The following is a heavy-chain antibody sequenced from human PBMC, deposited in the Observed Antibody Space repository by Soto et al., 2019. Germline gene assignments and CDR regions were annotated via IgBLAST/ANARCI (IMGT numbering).Heavy chain of an antibody. J-gene: IGHJ5*02. Sequence: EVQLVESGGGLVQPGGPLRLSCAASGLTFSSDSMNWVRQAPGKGLWWVSYISSSSSTIYYADSVTGRFTISRANAKNSLYLQLNRLRDEDTAVYYCAREGGSLNWFDPWGQGTLVTVSS. V-gene: IGHV3-48*02. D-gene: IGHD1-26*01. CDR3: AREGGSLNWFDP. CDR2: ISSSSSTI. CDR1: GLTFSSDS.